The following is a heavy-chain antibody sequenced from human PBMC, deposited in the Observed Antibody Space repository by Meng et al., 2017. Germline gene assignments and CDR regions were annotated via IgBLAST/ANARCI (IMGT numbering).Heavy chain of an antibody. CDR2: IYHSGST. V-gene: IGHV4-4*02. Sequence: QVQLQESGPGPVKPSGTLSLTCAVSGGSISSSNWWSWVRQPPGKGLEWIGEIYHSGSTDYNPSLKSRVTISVDKSKNQFSLKLSSVTAADTAVYYCARFLYYYDSSGYAEDWGQGTLVTVSS. D-gene: IGHD3-22*01. CDR1: GGSISSSNW. J-gene: IGHJ4*02. CDR3: ARFLYYYDSSGYAED.